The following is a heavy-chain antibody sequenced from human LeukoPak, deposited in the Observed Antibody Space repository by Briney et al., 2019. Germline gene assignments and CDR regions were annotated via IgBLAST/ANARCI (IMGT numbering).Heavy chain of an antibody. Sequence: GGSLRLSCAASGFTFSSYWMHWVRQAPGKGLVWVSRINSDGSRTSYADSVKGRFTISRDNAKNTLYLQMNGLRAEDTAVYYCARDDCSSSSCLTYWGQGTLVTVSS. V-gene: IGHV3-74*01. D-gene: IGHD2-2*01. J-gene: IGHJ4*02. CDR2: INSDGSRT. CDR3: ARDDCSSSSCLTY. CDR1: GFTFSSYW.